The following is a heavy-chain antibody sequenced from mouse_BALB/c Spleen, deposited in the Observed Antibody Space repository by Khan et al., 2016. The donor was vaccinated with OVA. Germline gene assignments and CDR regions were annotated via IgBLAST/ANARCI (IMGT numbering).Heavy chain of an antibody. CDR1: GYIFTNYG. J-gene: IGHJ4*01. CDR3: ARGGRRAMDY. V-gene: IGHV9-3-1*01. CDR2: IYINTGEP. Sequence: QIQLVQSGPDLKKPGETVKISCKASGYIFTNYGINWVKQAPGKGLKWMGWIYINTGEPTYVDDFKGRFAFSLETSASTAYLQINNLKNEDTATYFCARGGRRAMDYWGQGTSVTVPS. D-gene: IGHD3-3*01.